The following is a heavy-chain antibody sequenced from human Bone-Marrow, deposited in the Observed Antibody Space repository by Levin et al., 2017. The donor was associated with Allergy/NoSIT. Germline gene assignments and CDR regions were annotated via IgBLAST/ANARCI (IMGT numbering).Heavy chain of an antibody. Sequence: ASVKVSCAASGFTVSSNYMSWVRQAPGKGLEWVSVIYSGGSTYYADSVKGRFTISRDNSKNTLYLQMNSLRAEDTAVYYCARGSMTTVTNYYMDVWGKGTTVTVSS. CDR3: ARGSMTTVTNYYMDV. CDR1: GFTVSSNY. D-gene: IGHD4-17*01. J-gene: IGHJ6*03. V-gene: IGHV3-66*02. CDR2: IYSGGST.